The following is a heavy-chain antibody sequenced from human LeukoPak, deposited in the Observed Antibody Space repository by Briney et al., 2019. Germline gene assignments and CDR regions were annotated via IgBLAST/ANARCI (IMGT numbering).Heavy chain of an antibody. CDR3: AGGRKTYYYDSSGSRGYYYYGMDV. CDR2: IYYSGST. Sequence: KASETLSLTCTVSGGSISSYYWSWIRQPPGKGLERIGYIYYSGSTNYNPSLKSRVTISVDTSKNQFSLKLSSVTAADTAVYYCAGGRKTYYYDSSGSRGYYYYGMDVWGQGTTVTVSS. D-gene: IGHD3-22*01. CDR1: GGSISSYY. J-gene: IGHJ6*02. V-gene: IGHV4-59*08.